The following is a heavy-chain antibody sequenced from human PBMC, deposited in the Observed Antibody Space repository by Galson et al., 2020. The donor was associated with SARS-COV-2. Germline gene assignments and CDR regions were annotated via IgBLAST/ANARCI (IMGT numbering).Heavy chain of an antibody. V-gene: IGHV3-11*04. Sequence: GESLKISCAASGFTFSDYFMSWVRQAPGKGLEWVSYISSSGSYIHYADSVKGRFTISRDNAKNSLNLQMNSLRVEDTAVYYCARVGDCRGGICYGAEYFQHWGQGTLVTVSS. CDR2: ISSSGSYI. J-gene: IGHJ1*01. CDR3: ARVGDCRGGICYGAEYFQH. D-gene: IGHD2-15*01. CDR1: GFTFSDYF.